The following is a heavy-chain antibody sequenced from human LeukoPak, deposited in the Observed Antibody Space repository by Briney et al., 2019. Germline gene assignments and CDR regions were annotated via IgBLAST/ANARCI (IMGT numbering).Heavy chain of an antibody. CDR1: GYTFTGYY. V-gene: IGHV1-2*02. Sequence: ASVNVSCKASGYTFTGYYMHWERQAPGQGLEWMGWINPNSGGTNYAQTFQGRVTMTRDTSISTAYLELRRLRSDDTAVYYGAREQPTHNFDILTGYGRVMYYYYGMDVWGQGTTVTVSS. D-gene: IGHD3-9*01. CDR2: INPNSGGT. J-gene: IGHJ6*02. CDR3: AREQPTHNFDILTGYGRVMYYYYGMDV.